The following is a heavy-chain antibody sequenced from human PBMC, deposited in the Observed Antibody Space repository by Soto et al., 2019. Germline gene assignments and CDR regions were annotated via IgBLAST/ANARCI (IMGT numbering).Heavy chain of an antibody. V-gene: IGHV3-33*01. D-gene: IGHD2-2*02. J-gene: IGHJ3*02. CDR1: GFTFITYG. CDR2: IWYDGSNK. CDR3: ARERSRDCSSTCCYTGDAFDI. Sequence: QVQLVESGGGVVQPGRSLRLSCAASGFTFITYGMHWVRQAPGKGLEWVALIWYDGSNKYYADSVKGRFTISRDNSKNTLYLRMSSLRAEDTAVYYCARERSRDCSSTCCYTGDAFDIWGQGTMVTVTS.